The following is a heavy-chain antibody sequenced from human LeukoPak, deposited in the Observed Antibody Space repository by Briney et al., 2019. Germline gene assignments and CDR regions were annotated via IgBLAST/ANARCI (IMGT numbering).Heavy chain of an antibody. CDR2: IYSDGTT. V-gene: IGHV3-53*01. Sequence: GGSLRLSCAASGFTVSRNYMDWVRQAPGKGLGWVSLIYSDGTTYYADSVKGRFTISRDNAKNSLYLQMNSLRAEDTAVYYCAELGITMIGGVWGKGTTVTISS. D-gene: IGHD3-10*02. CDR1: GFTVSRNY. CDR3: AELGITMIGGV. J-gene: IGHJ6*04.